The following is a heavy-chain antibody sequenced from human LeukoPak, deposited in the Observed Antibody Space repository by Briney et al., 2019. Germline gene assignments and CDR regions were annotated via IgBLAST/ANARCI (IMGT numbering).Heavy chain of an antibody. CDR3: ARDLKRTVGATTTSDY. J-gene: IGHJ4*02. V-gene: IGHV1-18*01. Sequence: GASVKVSCKASGYTFTSYGISWVRQATGQGLEWMGWISAHNGDTNYAQKFQGRVSMTTDTSMSTGYMELRSLTSDDTAVYYCARDLKRTVGATTTSDYWGQGTLVTVSS. CDR1: GYTFTSYG. D-gene: IGHD1-26*01. CDR2: ISAHNGDT.